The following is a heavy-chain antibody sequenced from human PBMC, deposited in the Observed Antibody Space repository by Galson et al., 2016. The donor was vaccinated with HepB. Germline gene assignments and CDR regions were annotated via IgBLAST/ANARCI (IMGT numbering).Heavy chain of an antibody. CDR3: AQDPSHWVDGTSGY. CDR1: GFTFRNYG. CDR2: ICGSCGDI. D-gene: IGHD1-26*01. J-gene: IGHJ1*01. Sequence: SLRLSCAASGFTFRNYGMTWVRQAPGKGLEWVSTICGSCGDIHYADSVKGRFTISSANSKNTLFLQMNSVRADDTAVYYCAQDPSHWVDGTSGYWGQGTLVTVSS. V-gene: IGHV3-23*01.